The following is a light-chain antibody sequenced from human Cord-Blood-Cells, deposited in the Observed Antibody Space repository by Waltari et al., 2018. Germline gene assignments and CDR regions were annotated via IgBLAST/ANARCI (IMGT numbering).Light chain of an antibody. CDR2: EGS. Sequence: QSALTQPASVSGSPGQSITIPCPGTSRDVGSYNLVSWYQQHPGKAPKLMIYEGSKRPSGVSKRFSGSKSGNTASLTISGLQAEDEADYYCCSYAGSSTYVFGTGTKVTVL. CDR1: SRDVGSYNL. J-gene: IGLJ1*01. CDR3: CSYAGSSTYV. V-gene: IGLV2-23*01.